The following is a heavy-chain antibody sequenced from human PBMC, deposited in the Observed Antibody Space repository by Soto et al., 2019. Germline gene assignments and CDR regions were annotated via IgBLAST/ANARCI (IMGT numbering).Heavy chain of an antibody. J-gene: IGHJ6*02. CDR3: ARSTGYCSGGSCSTDYYYYYGMDV. CDR1: GYSFTSYW. D-gene: IGHD2-15*01. Sequence: GESLKISCKGSGYSFTSYWIGWVRQMPGKGLEWMGIIYPGDSDTRYSPSFQGQVTISADKSISTAYLQWSSLKASDTAMYYCARSTGYCSGGSCSTDYYYYYGMDVWGQGTTVTVSS. CDR2: IYPGDSDT. V-gene: IGHV5-51*01.